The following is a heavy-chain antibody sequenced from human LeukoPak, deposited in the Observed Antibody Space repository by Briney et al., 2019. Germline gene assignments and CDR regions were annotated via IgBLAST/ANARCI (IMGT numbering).Heavy chain of an antibody. CDR2: IYYSGST. J-gene: IGHJ4*02. D-gene: IGHD5-18*01. V-gene: IGHV4-31*03. Sequence: TLSLTCPVSGASVSSGGYYWSWIRQHPGKGLEWIGYIYYSGSTYYNPSLKSRVTISADTSRNQFSLKLTSVTAADTAVYYRASLDTAMVKVDSWGQGTLVTVSS. CDR1: GASVSSGGYY. CDR3: ASLDTAMVKVDS.